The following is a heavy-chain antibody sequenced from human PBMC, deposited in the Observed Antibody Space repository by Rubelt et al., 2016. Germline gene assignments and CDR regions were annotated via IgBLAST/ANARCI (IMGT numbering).Heavy chain of an antibody. CDR2: IYPGDSDT. D-gene: IGHD4-17*01. CDR3: ARVTTVTNDNWFDP. J-gene: IGHJ5*02. Sequence: EVQLVQSGAEVKKPGESLKISCKGSGCSFTSYWIGWVRQMPGKGLEWMGIIYPGDSDTRYSPACQGQVTISADKAISTAYLQWSSLKASDTAMYYWARVTTVTNDNWFDPWGQGTLVTVSS. CDR1: GCSFTSYW. V-gene: IGHV5-51*01.